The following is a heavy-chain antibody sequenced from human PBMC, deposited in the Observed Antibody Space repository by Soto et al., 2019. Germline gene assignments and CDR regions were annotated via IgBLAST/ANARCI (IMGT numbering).Heavy chain of an antibody. CDR1: GYTFTGYY. Sequence: ASVKVSCKASGYTFTGYYMHCVRQAPGQVLEWMGWINPNSGGTNYAQKFQGRVTMTRDTSISTAYMELSRLRSDDTAVYYCARGRSIAARGNWFDPWGQGTLVTVSS. J-gene: IGHJ5*02. CDR2: INPNSGGT. V-gene: IGHV1-2*02. CDR3: ARGRSIAARGNWFDP. D-gene: IGHD6-6*01.